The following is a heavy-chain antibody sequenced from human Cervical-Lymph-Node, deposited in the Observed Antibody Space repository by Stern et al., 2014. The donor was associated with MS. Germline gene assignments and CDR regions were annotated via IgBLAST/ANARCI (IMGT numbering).Heavy chain of an antibody. Sequence: VQLVESGAEVKKPGASVKVSCKASGYTFTSYGISWVRQAPGQGLEWMGWISAYNGNTNYAQKLQGRVTMTTDTSTSTAYMDLRSLRSDDTAVYYCARDHVVPAAIRLLDYYYGMDVWGQGTTVTVSS. CDR1: GYTFTSYG. CDR3: ARDHVVPAAIRLLDYYYGMDV. D-gene: IGHD2-2*02. J-gene: IGHJ6*02. V-gene: IGHV1-18*01. CDR2: ISAYNGNT.